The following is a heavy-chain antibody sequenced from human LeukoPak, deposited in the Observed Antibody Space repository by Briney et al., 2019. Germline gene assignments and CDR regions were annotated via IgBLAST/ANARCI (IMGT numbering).Heavy chain of an antibody. Sequence: PSQTLSLTCTVSGGSISSGGYYWSWIRQHPGTGLEWIGYIYYSGSTYCNPSLKSRVTISVDTSKNQFSLKLSSVTAADTAVYYCARGRYDILTGYDDAFDIWGQGTMVTVSS. CDR3: ARGRYDILTGYDDAFDI. J-gene: IGHJ3*02. CDR2: IYYSGST. V-gene: IGHV4-31*03. D-gene: IGHD3-9*01. CDR1: GGSISSGGYY.